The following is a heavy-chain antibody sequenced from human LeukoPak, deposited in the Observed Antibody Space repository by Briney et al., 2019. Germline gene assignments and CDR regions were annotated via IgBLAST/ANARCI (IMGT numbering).Heavy chain of an antibody. J-gene: IGHJ6*02. Sequence: PGGSLRLSCAASGFTFSSYSMNWVRQAPGKGLEWVSSISSSSSYIYYADSVKGRFTISRDNAKNSLYLQMNSLRVEDTAVYYCARDRLAYCGGDCFRGMDVWGQGTTVTVSS. V-gene: IGHV3-21*01. CDR3: ARDRLAYCGGDCFRGMDV. CDR2: ISSSSSYI. CDR1: GFTFSSYS. D-gene: IGHD2-21*02.